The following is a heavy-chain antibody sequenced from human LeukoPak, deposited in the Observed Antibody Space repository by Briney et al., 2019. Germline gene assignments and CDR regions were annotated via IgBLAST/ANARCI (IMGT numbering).Heavy chain of an antibody. CDR1: GFTFSSYW. D-gene: IGHD3-10*01. CDR2: IKQDGSEK. V-gene: IGHV3-7*01. J-gene: IGHJ4*02. Sequence: GGSLRLSCAASGFTFSSYWMSWVRQAPGKGLEWVANIKQDGSEKYYVDSVKGRFTISRDNAKNSLYLQMNSLRAEDTAVYYCARDVILWFGEPTPRDWGQGTLVTVSS. CDR3: ARDVILWFGEPTPRD.